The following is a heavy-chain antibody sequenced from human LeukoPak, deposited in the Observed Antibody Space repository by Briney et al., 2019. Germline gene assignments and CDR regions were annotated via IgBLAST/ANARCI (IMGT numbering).Heavy chain of an antibody. CDR2: IYYSGST. D-gene: IGHD3-10*01. CDR3: ARGWDSNNVLLRFGESRHWFDP. V-gene: IGHV4-30-4*01. Sequence: TLSLTCTVSGGSISSGDYYWSWIRQPPGKGLEWIGYIYYSGSTYYNPSLKSRVTISVDTSKNQFSLKLSSVTAADTAVYYCARGWDSNNVLLRFGESRHWFDPWGQGTLVTVSS. CDR1: GGSISSGDYY. J-gene: IGHJ5*02.